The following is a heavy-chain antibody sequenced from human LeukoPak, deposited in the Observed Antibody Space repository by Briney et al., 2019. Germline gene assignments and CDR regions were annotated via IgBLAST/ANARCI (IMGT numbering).Heavy chain of an antibody. V-gene: IGHV3-53*01. D-gene: IGHD5-12*01. CDR2: IYSGGST. CDR1: GFNVSSNY. CDR3: ARGKGLPTLGYYYYYMDV. J-gene: IGHJ6*03. Sequence: PGGSLRLSCAASGFNVSSNYMSWVRQAPGKGLEWVSVIYSGGSTYYADSVKGRFTISRDNSKNTPYLQMNSLRAEDTAVYYCARGKGLPTLGYYYYYMDVWGKGTTVTVSS.